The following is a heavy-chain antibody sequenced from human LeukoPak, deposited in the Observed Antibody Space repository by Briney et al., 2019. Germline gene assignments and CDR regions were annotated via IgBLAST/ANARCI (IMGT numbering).Heavy chain of an antibody. V-gene: IGHV4-4*07. Sequence: PSETLSLTCTVSGGSISSYYWSWIRQPAGKGLEWIGRIYTSGSTNYNPSLKSRVTMSVDTSKNQFSLKLSSVTAADTAVYYCARGAEDIVVVPAAPYDYWGQGTLVTVSS. D-gene: IGHD2-2*01. CDR2: IYTSGST. CDR3: ARGAEDIVVVPAAPYDY. J-gene: IGHJ4*02. CDR1: GGSISSYY.